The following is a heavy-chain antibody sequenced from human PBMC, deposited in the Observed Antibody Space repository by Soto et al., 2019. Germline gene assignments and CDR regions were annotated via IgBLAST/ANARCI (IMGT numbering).Heavy chain of an antibody. V-gene: IGHV1-58*01. Sequence: QMQLVQSGPEVKKPGTSVKVSCKASGFTFTSSAVQWVRQARGQRLEWIGWIVVGSGNTNYAQKFQERVTITRDMSTSTAYMELSSLRSEDTAVYYCAAPAGGLYGMDVWGQGTTVTVSS. CDR2: IVVGSGNT. CDR1: GFTFTSSA. J-gene: IGHJ6*02. CDR3: AAPAGGLYGMDV.